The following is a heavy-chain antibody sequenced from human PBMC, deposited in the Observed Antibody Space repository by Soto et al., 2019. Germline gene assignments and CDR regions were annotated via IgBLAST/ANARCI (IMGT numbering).Heavy chain of an antibody. CDR1: GYTFTSYD. D-gene: IGHD3-3*01. CDR2: MNPNSGNT. CDR3: ARNMGGLEASPFYYDFWSGYYTDYYYYYMDV. J-gene: IGHJ6*03. Sequence: GASVKVSCKASGYTFTSYDINWVRQATGQGLEWMGWMNPNSGNTGYAQKFQGRVTMTRNTPISTAYMELSSLRSEDTAVYYCARNMGGLEASPFYYDFWSGYYTDYYYYYMDVWGKGTTVTVSS. V-gene: IGHV1-8*01.